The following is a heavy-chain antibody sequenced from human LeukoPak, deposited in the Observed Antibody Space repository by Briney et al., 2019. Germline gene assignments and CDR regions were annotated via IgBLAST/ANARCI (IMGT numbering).Heavy chain of an antibody. CDR2: IYHSGST. D-gene: IGHD2-2*01. V-gene: IGHV4-30-2*01. CDR1: GGSISSGGYS. Sequence: SQTLSLTCAVSGGSISSGGYSWSWIRQPPGKGLEWIGYIYHSGSTYYNPSLKSRVTISVDRSKNQFSLKLSSVTAADTAVYYCARALVVPAAIYWFDLWGQGTLVTVSS. J-gene: IGHJ5*02. CDR3: ARALVVPAAIYWFDL.